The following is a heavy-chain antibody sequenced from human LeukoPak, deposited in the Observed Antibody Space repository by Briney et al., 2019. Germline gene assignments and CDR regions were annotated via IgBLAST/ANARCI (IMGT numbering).Heavy chain of an antibody. CDR1: GGTFSSYA. CDR2: IIPILGIA. J-gene: IGHJ6*02. D-gene: IGHD6-19*01. CDR3: ASRGAQQWLVPYYGMDV. Sequence: SVKVSCKASGGTFSSYAISWVRQAPGQGLEWMGRIIPILGIANYAQKFQGRVTITADKSTSTAYMELSSLRSEDTAVYYCASRGAQQWLVPYYGMDVWGQGTTVTVSS. V-gene: IGHV1-69*04.